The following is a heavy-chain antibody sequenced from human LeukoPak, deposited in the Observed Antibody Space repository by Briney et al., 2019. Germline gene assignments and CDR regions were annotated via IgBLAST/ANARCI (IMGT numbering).Heavy chain of an antibody. D-gene: IGHD3-3*01. Sequence: PGRSLRLSCAASGFTFSSYGMHWVRQAPGKGLEWVAVISYDGSNKYYADSVKGRFTISRDNSKNTLYLQMNSLRAEDTAVYYCAKAPRASGHFDYWGQGTLVTVSS. CDR2: ISYDGSNK. V-gene: IGHV3-30*18. CDR3: AKAPRASGHFDY. CDR1: GFTFSSYG. J-gene: IGHJ4*02.